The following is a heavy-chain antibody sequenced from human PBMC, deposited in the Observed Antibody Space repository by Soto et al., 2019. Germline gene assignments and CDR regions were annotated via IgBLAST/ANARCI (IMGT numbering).Heavy chain of an antibody. V-gene: IGHV3-21*01. CDR2: ISSSSSYI. CDR3: AREDSRSLGTDY. CDR1: GFTFSSYS. D-gene: IGHD6-13*01. Sequence: VGSLRLSCAASGFTFSSYSMNWVRQAPGKGLEWVSSISSSSSYIYYADSVKGRFTISRDNAKNSLYLQMNSLRAEDTAVYYCAREDSRSLGTDYWGQGTLVTVSS. J-gene: IGHJ4*02.